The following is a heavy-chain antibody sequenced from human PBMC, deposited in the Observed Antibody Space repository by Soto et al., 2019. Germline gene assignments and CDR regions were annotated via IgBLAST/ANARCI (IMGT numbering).Heavy chain of an antibody. D-gene: IGHD5-18*01. Sequence: ASVKVSCKASGYTFTSYAMHWVRQAPGQSLEWMGGFDPEDGETIYAQKFQGRVTMTEDTSTDTAYMELSSLRSEDTAVYYCATPGYSYGYYYYYGMDVWGQGTTVTVSS. J-gene: IGHJ6*02. CDR1: GYTFTSYA. V-gene: IGHV1-24*01. CDR3: ATPGYSYGYYYYYGMDV. CDR2: FDPEDGET.